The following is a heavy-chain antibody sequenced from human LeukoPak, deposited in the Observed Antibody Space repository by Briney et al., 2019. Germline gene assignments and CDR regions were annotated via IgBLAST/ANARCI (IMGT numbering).Heavy chain of an antibody. CDR1: GGSISSYY. CDR3: ARVPPYSGSYSRVWFDP. V-gene: IGHV4-59*01. Sequence: SETLSLTCTVSGGSISSYYWSWIRQPPGKGLEWIGYIYYSGSTNYNPSLKSRVTISVDTSKNQFSLKLSSVTAADTAVYYCARVPPYSGSYSRVWFDPWGQGTLVTVSS. J-gene: IGHJ5*02. D-gene: IGHD1-26*01. CDR2: IYYSGST.